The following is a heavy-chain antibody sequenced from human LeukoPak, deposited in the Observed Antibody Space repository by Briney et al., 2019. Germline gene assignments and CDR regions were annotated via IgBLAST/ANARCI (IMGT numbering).Heavy chain of an antibody. CDR3: ASNDILAGYPPRSDAFDI. CDR1: HSSFTSYW. Sequence: GEYLNISCKGSHSSFTSYWISWVRHMPGEGLEWMWRIDPSDSYTNYSPSFQGHVTISADKSISTAYLQWSSLRAADTAMYYCASNDILAGYPPRSDAFDIWGQGTMVTVSS. J-gene: IGHJ3*02. D-gene: IGHD3-9*01. V-gene: IGHV5-10-1*01. CDR2: IDPSDSYT.